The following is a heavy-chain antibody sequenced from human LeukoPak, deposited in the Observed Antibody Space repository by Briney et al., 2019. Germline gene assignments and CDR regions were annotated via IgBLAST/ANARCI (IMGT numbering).Heavy chain of an antibody. V-gene: IGHV4-31*03. CDR1: GGSISSGGYY. Sequence: SETLSLTCTDSGGSISSGGYYWSWIRQHPGKGLEWIGYIYYSGSTYYNPSLKSRVSISVDTSKNQFSLKLSSVTAADTAVYYCARCPLVRGVILPWFDPWGQGTLVTVSS. D-gene: IGHD3-10*01. CDR3: ARCPLVRGVILPWFDP. CDR2: IYYSGST. J-gene: IGHJ5*02.